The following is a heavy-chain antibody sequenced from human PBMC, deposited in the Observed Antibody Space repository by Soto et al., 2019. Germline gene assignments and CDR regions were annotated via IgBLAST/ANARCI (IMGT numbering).Heavy chain of an antibody. D-gene: IGHD6-13*01. J-gene: IGHJ4*02. CDR3: TRSDTGSWGPHFDY. CDR1: GASIRSNY. V-gene: IGHV4-59*01. CDR2: IHHSGST. Sequence: QVQLQESGPGLVRPSETLSLTCTVSGASIRSNYWCWIRQPPGKGLECIGFIHHSGSTNYNPTLNCRLTMSADTSKNQVSLKPSAVTAADTAIYYCTRSDTGSWGPHFDYWGQGTPVTVAS.